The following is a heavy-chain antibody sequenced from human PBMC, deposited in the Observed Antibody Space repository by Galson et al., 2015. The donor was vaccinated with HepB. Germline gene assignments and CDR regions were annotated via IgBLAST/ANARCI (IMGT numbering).Heavy chain of an antibody. V-gene: IGHV1-18*04. CDR2: ISAYNGNT. J-gene: IGHJ3*02. D-gene: IGHD1-1*01. CDR3: ARELERRPAAFDI. CDR1: GGTFTSYG. Sequence: SVKVSCKASGGTFTSYGISWVRQAPGQGLEWMGWISAYNGNTNYAQKLQGRVTMTTDTSTSTAYMELRSLRSDDTAVYYCARELERRPAAFDIWGQGTMVTVSS.